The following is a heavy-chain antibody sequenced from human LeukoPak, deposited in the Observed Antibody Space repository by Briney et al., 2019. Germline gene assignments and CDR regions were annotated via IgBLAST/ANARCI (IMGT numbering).Heavy chain of an antibody. J-gene: IGHJ4*02. CDR3: ARDIYYYDSSGYYYFTGDY. CDR1: GYTLTELS. D-gene: IGHD3-22*01. Sequence: ASVKVSCKVSGYTLTELSMHWVRQAPGKGLEWMGGFDPGDGETAYAQKFQGRVTTTTDTSTSTAYMELRSLRSDDTAVYYCARDIYYYDSSGYYYFTGDYWGQGTLVTVSS. V-gene: IGHV1-24*01. CDR2: FDPGDGET.